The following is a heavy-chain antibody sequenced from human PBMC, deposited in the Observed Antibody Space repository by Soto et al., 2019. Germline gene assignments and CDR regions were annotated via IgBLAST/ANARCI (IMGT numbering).Heavy chain of an antibody. CDR2: SRDKGNSYST. CDR3: TRSIPGTTSSDY. CDR1: GFTFSDYY. J-gene: IGHJ4*02. V-gene: IGHV3-72*01. Sequence: EVQLVESGGGLVQPGGSLRLSCAGSGFTFSDYYIDWVRQAPGKGLEWVGRSRDKGNSYSTDYAASVKGRFTVSRDASKNSLYLQMNNLKTEDTALYYCTRSIPGTTSSDYWGQGTLVTVSS. D-gene: IGHD1-7*01.